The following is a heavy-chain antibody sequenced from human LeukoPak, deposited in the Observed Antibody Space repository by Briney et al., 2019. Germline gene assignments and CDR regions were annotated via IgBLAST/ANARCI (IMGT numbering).Heavy chain of an antibody. CDR1: GFTVSSNY. CDR2: IYSDGTT. CDR3: AKEGRPNSGGGYYDY. V-gene: IGHV3-53*01. J-gene: IGHJ4*02. Sequence: PGGSLRLSCAASGFTVSSNYMTWVRQAPGKGLEWVSVIYSDGTTYYADSVKGRFTVSRDNSKNTVYLQMRSLRVEDTAVYYCAKEGRPNSGGGYYDYWGQGTRVTVSS. D-gene: IGHD3-22*01.